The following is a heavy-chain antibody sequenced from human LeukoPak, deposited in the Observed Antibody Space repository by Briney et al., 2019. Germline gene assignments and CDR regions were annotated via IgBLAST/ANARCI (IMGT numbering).Heavy chain of an antibody. Sequence: GGSLRLSCAASGFTFSSYAMSWVRQVPGKGLEWVSVISGSGDNTYYADSVKGRFTISRDNAKNSLYLQMNSLRAEDTAVYYCARDQSSGDYAGGVDYWGQGTLVTVSS. CDR1: GFTFSSYA. CDR3: ARDQSSGDYAGGVDY. J-gene: IGHJ4*02. V-gene: IGHV3-23*01. CDR2: ISGSGDNT. D-gene: IGHD4-17*01.